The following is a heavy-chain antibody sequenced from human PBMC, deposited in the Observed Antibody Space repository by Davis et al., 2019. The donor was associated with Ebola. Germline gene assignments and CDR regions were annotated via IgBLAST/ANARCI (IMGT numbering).Heavy chain of an antibody. CDR1: GYTFTNYD. CDR3: AREIKRATQGSYFDY. Sequence: ASVKVSCKASGYTFTNYDIMWVRQATGEGLEWMGWMNPNSGNTGYAQKFQGRVTMTRNTSINTAYLELSRLRSEDSAVYYCAREIKRATQGSYFDYWGQGTLVTVSS. CDR2: MNPNSGNT. D-gene: IGHD2-15*01. V-gene: IGHV1-8*01. J-gene: IGHJ4*02.